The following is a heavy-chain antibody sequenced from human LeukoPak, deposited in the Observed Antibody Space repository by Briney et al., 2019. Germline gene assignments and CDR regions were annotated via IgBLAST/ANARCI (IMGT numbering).Heavy chain of an antibody. CDR2: INGRGDSR. CDR1: EFAFSIHV. Sequence: GGSLRLSCAASEFAFSIHVMDWVRQAPGRGLEWVSGINGRGDSRHYADSVRGRFTISRDNSKNTLQLQMNSLRVEDTAVYYCVKETNSGWYDYWGQGKMVSVSS. V-gene: IGHV3-23*01. J-gene: IGHJ4*02. D-gene: IGHD6-19*01. CDR3: VKETNSGWYDY.